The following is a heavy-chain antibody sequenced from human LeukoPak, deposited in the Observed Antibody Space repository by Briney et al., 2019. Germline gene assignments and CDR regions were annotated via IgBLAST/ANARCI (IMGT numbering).Heavy chain of an antibody. CDR2: IKSKTDGGTT. Sequence: GGSLRLSCAASGFTFSNAWMSWVRQAPGKGLQWVGRIKSKTDGGTTDYAAPVKGRFTISRDDSKNTLYLQMNSLKTEDTAVYYCTTDFGPYYFDYSGQGTLVTVSS. V-gene: IGHV3-15*01. J-gene: IGHJ4*02. CDR1: GFTFSNAW. D-gene: IGHD3-10*01. CDR3: TTDFGPYYFDY.